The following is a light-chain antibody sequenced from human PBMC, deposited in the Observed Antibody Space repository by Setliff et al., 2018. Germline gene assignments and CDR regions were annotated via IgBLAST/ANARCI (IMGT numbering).Light chain of an antibody. V-gene: IGLV1-44*01. CDR3: SSWDDSLDGFYV. CDR1: NSNIGSNI. Sequence: QSVLTQPPSASGTPGQRVTISCSGSNSNIGSNIVNWYQQVPGTAPKLLIYSDYQRPSGVPDRFSGSKSGTSASLAISGPQSEDEADYYCSSWDDSLDGFYVFGTGTKVTVL. J-gene: IGLJ1*01. CDR2: SDY.